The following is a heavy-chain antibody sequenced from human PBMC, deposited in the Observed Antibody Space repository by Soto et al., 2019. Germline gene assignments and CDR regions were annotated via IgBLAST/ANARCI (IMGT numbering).Heavy chain of an antibody. CDR3: ARDLVTAAGSYYYYYGMDV. J-gene: IGHJ6*02. V-gene: IGHV1-2*04. Sequence: SCKASGYTFTGYYMHWVRQAPGQGLEWMGWINPNSGGTNYAQKFQGWVTMTRDTSISTAYMELSRLRSDDTAVYYCARDLVTAAGSYYYYYGMDVWGQGTTVTVSS. CDR1: GYTFTGYY. D-gene: IGHD6-13*01. CDR2: INPNSGGT.